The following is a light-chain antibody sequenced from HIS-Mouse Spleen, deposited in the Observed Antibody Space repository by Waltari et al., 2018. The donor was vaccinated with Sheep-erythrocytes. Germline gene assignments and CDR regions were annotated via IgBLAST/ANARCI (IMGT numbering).Light chain of an antibody. CDR1: QSLLHSNGYNY. V-gene: IGKV2-28*01. J-gene: IGKJ1*01. Sequence: DIVMTQSPLSLPVTPGEPASIPCRSRQSLLHSNGYNYLDWYLKKPGQSPQLLIYLGSNRASGVPDRFSGSGSGTDFTLKISRVEAEDVGVYYCMQALQTPRTFGQGTKVEIK. CDR3: MQALQTPRT. CDR2: LGS.